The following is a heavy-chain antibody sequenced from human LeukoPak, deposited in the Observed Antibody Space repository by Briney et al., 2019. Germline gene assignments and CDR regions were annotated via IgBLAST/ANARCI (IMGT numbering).Heavy chain of an antibody. CDR2: IYYSGST. D-gene: IGHD2-2*02. CDR3: ARPIPGYYYYYMDV. CDR1: GGSFSSYY. Sequence: SETLSLTCAVYGGSFSSYYWGWIRQPPGKGLEWIGSIYYSGSTYYNPSLKSRVTISVDTSKNQFSLKLSSVTAADTAVYYCARPIPGYYYYYMDVWGKGTTVTVSS. V-gene: IGHV4-39*01. J-gene: IGHJ6*03.